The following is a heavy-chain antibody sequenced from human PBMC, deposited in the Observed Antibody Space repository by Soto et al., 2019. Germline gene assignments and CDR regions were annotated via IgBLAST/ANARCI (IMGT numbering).Heavy chain of an antibody. Sequence: SVKVSCKASGGTFSSYAISWVGQAPGQGLEWMGGIIPIFGTANYAQKFQGRVTITADESTSTAYMELSSLRSEDTAVYYCARGDSSLYRGWFDPWGQGTLVTVSS. CDR2: IIPIFGTA. V-gene: IGHV1-69*13. J-gene: IGHJ5*02. D-gene: IGHD3-22*01. CDR3: ARGDSSLYRGWFDP. CDR1: GGTFSSYA.